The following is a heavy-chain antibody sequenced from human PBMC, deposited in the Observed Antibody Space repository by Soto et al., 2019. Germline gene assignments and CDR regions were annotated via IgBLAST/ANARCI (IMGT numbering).Heavy chain of an antibody. Sequence: ASVKVSCKASGYTFTGYYMHWVRQAPGQGLEWMGWINPNSGGTNYAQKFQGRVTMTRDTSISTAYMELSRLRSDDTAVYYCARAPNPYSSSSGWFDPWGQGTLVTVSS. CDR2: INPNSGGT. V-gene: IGHV1-2*02. CDR1: GYTFTGYY. D-gene: IGHD6-6*01. J-gene: IGHJ5*02. CDR3: ARAPNPYSSSSGWFDP.